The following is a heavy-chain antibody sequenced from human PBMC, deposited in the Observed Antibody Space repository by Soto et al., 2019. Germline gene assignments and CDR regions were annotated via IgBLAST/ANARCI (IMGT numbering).Heavy chain of an antibody. V-gene: IGHV3-23*01. CDR2: ISGSGGST. CDR1: GFTFSSYA. D-gene: IGHD2-2*01. Sequence: GGSLRLSCAASGFTFSSYAMSWVRQAPGKGLEWVSAISGSGGSTYYADSVKGRFTISRDNSKNTLYLQMNSLRAEDTAVYYCAVLRAPGYQLLSLRLQGLDPWGQGTLVTVSS. J-gene: IGHJ5*02. CDR3: AVLRAPGYQLLSLRLQGLDP.